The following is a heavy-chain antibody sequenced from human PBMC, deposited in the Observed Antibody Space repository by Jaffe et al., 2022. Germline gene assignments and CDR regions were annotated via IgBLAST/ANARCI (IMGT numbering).Heavy chain of an antibody. Sequence: EVQLVESGGGLVQPGGSLRLSCAASGFTFSSYEMNWVRQAPGKGLEWVSYISSSGSTIYYADSVKGRFTISRDNAKNSLYLQMNSLRAEDTAVYYCARYTQAKYYDILTGYYAGAFDIWGQGTMVTVSS. CDR1: GFTFSSYE. V-gene: IGHV3-48*03. D-gene: IGHD3-9*01. CDR2: ISSSGSTI. CDR3: ARYTQAKYYDILTGYYAGAFDI. J-gene: IGHJ3*02.